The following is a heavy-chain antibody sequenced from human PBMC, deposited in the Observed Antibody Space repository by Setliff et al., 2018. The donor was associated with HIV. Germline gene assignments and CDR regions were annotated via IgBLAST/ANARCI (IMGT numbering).Heavy chain of an antibody. CDR1: GYTFTTYD. CDR2: MNPNSGNT. D-gene: IGHD7-27*01. J-gene: IGHJ4*02. Sequence: ASVKVSCKASGYTFTTYDINWVRQATGQGLEWMGWMNPNSGNTGYAERFQGRVTMTRDTSISTVYMELTSLRSEDMAVYYCARVKTGDPLYFDHWGQGTLVTVSS. CDR3: ARVKTGDPLYFDH. V-gene: IGHV1-8*02.